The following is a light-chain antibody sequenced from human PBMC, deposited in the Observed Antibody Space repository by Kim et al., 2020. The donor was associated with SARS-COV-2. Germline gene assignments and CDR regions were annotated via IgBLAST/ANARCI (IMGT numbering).Light chain of an antibody. CDR2: GKN. Sequence: SSELTQDPAVSVALGQTVRITCQGDSLRSYYASWYQQKPGQAPVLVIYGKNNRPSGIPDRFSGSSSGNTASLTITGAQAVDEADYYCNSRDSSGNHHYVFGTGTKVTVL. V-gene: IGLV3-19*01. CDR1: SLRSYY. CDR3: NSRDSSGNHHYV. J-gene: IGLJ1*01.